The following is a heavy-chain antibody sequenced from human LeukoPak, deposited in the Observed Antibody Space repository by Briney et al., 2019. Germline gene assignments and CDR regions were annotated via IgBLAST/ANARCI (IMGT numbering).Heavy chain of an antibody. CDR3: AKAWGYYYDSSGYWKD. CDR1: GFTFSSYA. CDR2: ISGSGGST. D-gene: IGHD3-22*01. J-gene: IGHJ4*02. V-gene: IGHV3-23*01. Sequence: GGSLKLSCEASGFTFSSYAMSWVRQAPGQGLEWVSSISGSGGSTYYADSVKGRYTITRDNSKNTLYLQMNSLRAEDTAVYYCAKAWGYYYDSSGYWKDWGQGTLVTVSS.